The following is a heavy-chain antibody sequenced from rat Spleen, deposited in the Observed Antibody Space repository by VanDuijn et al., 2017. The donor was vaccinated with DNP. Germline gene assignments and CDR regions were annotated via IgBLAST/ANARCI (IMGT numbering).Heavy chain of an antibody. Sequence: EVQLQESGPGLVKPSQSLSLTCSVTGYSITSDYWGWIRKFPGNKMEYIGHISYSGSTNYNPSLKSRFSITRDTSKNQFFLQLNSVTTEDTAIYYCARSDYYGSYRPFTYWGQGTLVTVSS. J-gene: IGHJ3*01. CDR2: ISYSGST. CDR1: GYSITSDY. V-gene: IGHV3-1*01. D-gene: IGHD1-2*01. CDR3: ARSDYYGSYRPFTY.